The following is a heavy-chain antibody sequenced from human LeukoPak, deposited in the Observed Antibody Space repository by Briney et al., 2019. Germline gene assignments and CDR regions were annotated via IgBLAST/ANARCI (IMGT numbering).Heavy chain of an antibody. Sequence: GGSLRLSCAASGFTFSSYSMNWVRQAPGKGLEWVSSISSSSSYIYYADSVKGRFTISRDNAKNSLYLQMNSLRAEDTAVYYCARDLMVFRSSPNGVDYWGQGTLVTVSS. J-gene: IGHJ4*02. D-gene: IGHD3/OR15-3a*01. CDR1: GFTFSSYS. CDR2: ISSSSSYI. CDR3: ARDLMVFRSSPNGVDY. V-gene: IGHV3-21*01.